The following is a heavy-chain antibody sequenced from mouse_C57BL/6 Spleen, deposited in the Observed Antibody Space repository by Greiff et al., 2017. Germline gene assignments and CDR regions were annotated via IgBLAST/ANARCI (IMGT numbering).Heavy chain of an antibody. CDR3: ARSTVVAGGYFDV. J-gene: IGHJ1*03. Sequence: EVQLKQSGPELVKPGASVKISCKASGYTFTDYYMNWVKQSHGKSLEWIGDINPNNGGTSYNQKFKGKATLTVDKSSSTAYMELRSLTSEDSAVYYCARSTVVAGGYFDVWGTGTTVTVSS. CDR1: GYTFTDYY. CDR2: INPNNGGT. V-gene: IGHV1-26*01. D-gene: IGHD1-1*01.